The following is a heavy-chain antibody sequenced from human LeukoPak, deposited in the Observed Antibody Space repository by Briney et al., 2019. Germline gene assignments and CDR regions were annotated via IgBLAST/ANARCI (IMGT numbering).Heavy chain of an antibody. V-gene: IGHV3-73*01. CDR2: TRSKANSYAT. D-gene: IGHD2-15*01. CDR3: AKGSRSGGVPGNFDP. Sequence: PGGSLKLSCAASGFTLSGSAMHWVRQASGKGLEWVGRTRSKANSYATAYAASVKGRFTVSSDDSKNTAYLQMNSLKTEDTAVYYCAKGSRSGGVPGNFDPWGQGTLVTVSS. CDR1: GFTLSGSA. J-gene: IGHJ5*02.